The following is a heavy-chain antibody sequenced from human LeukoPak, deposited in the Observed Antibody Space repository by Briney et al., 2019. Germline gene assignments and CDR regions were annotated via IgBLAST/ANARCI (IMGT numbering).Heavy chain of an antibody. V-gene: IGHV3-73*01. D-gene: IGHD3-16*01. CDR3: TRGGSDYMDV. J-gene: IGHJ6*03. CDR1: GFTFSGSA. Sequence: PGGSLRLSCAASGFTFSGSAMHWVRQASGKGLEWVGRIRSKANSYATTYAASVKGRFTVSRDDSKNTAYLQMNSLEPDDTAVYYCTRGGSDYMDVWGKGTTVTVSS. CDR2: IRSKANSYAT.